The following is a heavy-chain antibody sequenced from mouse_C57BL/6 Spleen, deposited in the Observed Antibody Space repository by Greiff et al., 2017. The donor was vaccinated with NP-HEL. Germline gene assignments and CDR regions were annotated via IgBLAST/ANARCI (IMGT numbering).Heavy chain of an antibody. D-gene: IGHD2-1*01. J-gene: IGHJ3*01. Sequence: VQLQQSGAELVRPGASVKLSCTASGFNIKDDYMHWVKQRPEQGLEWIGWIDPENGDTEYASKFQGKATITADTSSNTAYLQLSSLASEDTAVDYCTTGGNWFAYWGQGTLVTVSA. CDR2: IDPENGDT. V-gene: IGHV14-4*01. CDR1: GFNIKDDY. CDR3: TTGGNWFAY.